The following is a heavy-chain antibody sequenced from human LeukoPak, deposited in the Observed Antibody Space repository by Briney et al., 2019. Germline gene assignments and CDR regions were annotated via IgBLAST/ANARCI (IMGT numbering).Heavy chain of an antibody. J-gene: IGHJ3*02. D-gene: IGHD3-22*01. Sequence: ASVKVSCKASGYTFTGYYMHWVRQAPGQGLEWMGWINPNSGGTNYAQKFQGRVTMTRDTSISTAYMELSRLRSDDTAVYYCARERSSGYNDAFDIWGQGTMVTVSS. CDR3: ARERSSGYNDAFDI. V-gene: IGHV1-2*02. CDR2: INPNSGGT. CDR1: GYTFTGYY.